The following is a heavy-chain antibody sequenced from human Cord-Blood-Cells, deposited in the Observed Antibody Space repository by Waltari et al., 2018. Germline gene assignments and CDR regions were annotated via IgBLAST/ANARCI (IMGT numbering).Heavy chain of an antibody. CDR2: INHSGST. D-gene: IGHD6-13*01. CDR3: ARRGIAAAGFDY. J-gene: IGHJ4*02. CDR1: GGSFSGYY. Sequence: QVQLQQWGAGLLKPSETLSLTCAAYGGSFSGYYWSWIRQPPGKGLEWIGEINHSGSTNYNPSLKSRVTISVDTSKNQFSLKLSSVTAADTAVYYCARRGIAAAGFDYWGQGTLVTISS. V-gene: IGHV4-34*01.